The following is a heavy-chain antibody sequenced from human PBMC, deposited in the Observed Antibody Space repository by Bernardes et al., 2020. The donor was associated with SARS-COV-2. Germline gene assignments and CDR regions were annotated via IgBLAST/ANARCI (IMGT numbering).Heavy chain of an antibody. CDR2: IYSGGST. V-gene: IGHV3-66*01. J-gene: IGHJ6*02. CDR3: ARGLYESSGYSYYYYGMDV. D-gene: IGHD3-22*01. Sequence: GGSLRLSCAASGFTVSSKYMSWVRQAPGKGLEWVSVIYSGGSTYYADSVKGRFTISRDNSKNTLNLQMNSLRAEDTAVYYCARGLYESSGYSYYYYGMDVWGQGTTVTVSS. CDR1: GFTVSSKY.